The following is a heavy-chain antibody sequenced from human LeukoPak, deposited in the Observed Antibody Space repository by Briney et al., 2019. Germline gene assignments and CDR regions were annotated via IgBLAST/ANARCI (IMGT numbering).Heavy chain of an antibody. V-gene: IGHV3-30-3*01. CDR2: ISYDGSNK. Sequence: GGSLRLSCAASGFTFSSYAMHWVRQAPGKGLEWVAVISYDGSNKYYADSVKGRFTISRDNSKNTLYLQMNSLRAEDTAVYYCAKDLDVGSSSGYPDRDYWGQGTLVTVPS. CDR3: AKDLDVGSSSGYPDRDY. J-gene: IGHJ4*02. D-gene: IGHD3-22*01. CDR1: GFTFSSYA.